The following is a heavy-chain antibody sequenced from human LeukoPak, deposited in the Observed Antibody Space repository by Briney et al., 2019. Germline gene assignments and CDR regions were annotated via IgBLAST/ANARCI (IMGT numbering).Heavy chain of an antibody. CDR1: GASISSSNYY. Sequence: SDTLSLTCTVSGASISSSNYYWGWIRQPPGKGLEWIGSIYYSGSTYYNPSLKGRVTISVDTSKNQFPLKLSSVTAADTAVYYCARLPYYYYYMDVWGKGTTVTISS. V-gene: IGHV4-39*01. CDR3: ARLPYYYYYMDV. CDR2: IYYSGST. J-gene: IGHJ6*03.